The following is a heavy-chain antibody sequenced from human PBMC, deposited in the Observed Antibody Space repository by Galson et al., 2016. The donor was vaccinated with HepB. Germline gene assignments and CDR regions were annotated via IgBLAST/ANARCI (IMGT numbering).Heavy chain of an antibody. J-gene: IGHJ4*02. CDR3: SNLRYCSGDCYSVN. CDR2: IYHTGSA. Sequence: ETLSLTCGVSGGSISSRHWWSWVRQSPGKGLEWIGEIYHTGSANYNPSLKSRVTISVDKSKNPLSLALNTVTAADTAVYYCSNLRYCSGDCYSVNWGQGTMVTVSS. V-gene: IGHV4-4*02. D-gene: IGHD2-21*02. CDR1: GGSISSRHW.